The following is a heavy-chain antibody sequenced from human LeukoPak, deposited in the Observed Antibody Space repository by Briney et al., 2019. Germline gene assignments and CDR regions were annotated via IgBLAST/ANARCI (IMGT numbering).Heavy chain of an antibody. CDR1: GFTFSSYG. J-gene: IGHJ4*02. D-gene: IGHD3-22*01. CDR2: IQYDGSNE. Sequence: GGSLRLSCAASGFTFSSYGMHWVRQAPGKGLEWVAYIQYDGSNEQYADSVKGRFSISRDSSKNILYLQMNSLRAEGTAVYYCAKDPTHYRVWDYYETIGLSYWGQGTLVTVSS. CDR3: AKDPTHYRVWDYYETIGLSY. V-gene: IGHV3-30*02.